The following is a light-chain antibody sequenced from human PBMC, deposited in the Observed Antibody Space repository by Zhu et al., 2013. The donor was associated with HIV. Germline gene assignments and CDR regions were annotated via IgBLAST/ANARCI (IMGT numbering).Light chain of an antibody. J-gene: IGLJ2*01. Sequence: QSVLTQPPSVSGAPGQRVTISCTGSSSNIGAGYDVHWYQRLPGAAPKLLIYGNDKRPSGVPDRFSGSKSGTSASLAISGLRSEDEADYYCAAWDDSLSGGVFGGGTKLTVL. CDR2: GND. CDR1: SSNIGAGYD. V-gene: IGLV1-40*01. CDR3: AAWDDSLSGGV.